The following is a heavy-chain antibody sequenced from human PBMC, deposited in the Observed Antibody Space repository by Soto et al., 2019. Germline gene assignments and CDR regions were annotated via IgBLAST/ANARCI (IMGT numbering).Heavy chain of an antibody. Sequence: GGSLRLACAASGFTFRSFWMSWVRQAPGKGLEWVAIIKQDGSEKYYVDSVKGRFTVSRDNAKKSLYLQMNSLRPEDTAVYYCVRGYSDYTDYFDYWGQGTLVTVSS. CDR3: VRGYSDYTDYFDY. CDR2: IKQDGSEK. CDR1: GFTFRSFW. V-gene: IGHV3-7*03. J-gene: IGHJ4*02. D-gene: IGHD5-12*01.